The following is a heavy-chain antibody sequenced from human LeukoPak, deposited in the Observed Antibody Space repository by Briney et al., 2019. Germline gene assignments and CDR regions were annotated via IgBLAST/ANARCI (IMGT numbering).Heavy chain of an antibody. CDR3: AKDNPKGRTGFDY. CDR2: IYSGGST. CDR1: GFTVSSNY. Sequence: GGSLRLSCAASGFTVSSNYMSWVRQAPGKGLEWVSVIYSGGSTYYADSVKGRFTISRDNSKNTLYLQMNSLRAEDTAVYYCAKDNPKGRTGFDYWGQGTLVTVSS. V-gene: IGHV3-53*01. J-gene: IGHJ4*02. D-gene: IGHD1-14*01.